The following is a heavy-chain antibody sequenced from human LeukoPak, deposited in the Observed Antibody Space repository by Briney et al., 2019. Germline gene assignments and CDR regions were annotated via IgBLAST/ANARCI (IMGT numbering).Heavy chain of an antibody. V-gene: IGHV4-34*01. Sequence: SETLSLTCAVYGGSFSGYYWSWIRQPPGKGLEWIGEINHSGSTNYNPSLKSRVTISVDTSKNQFSQKLSSVTAADTAVYYCATTGGDSSSYFYYYYGMDVWGQGTTVTVSS. CDR2: INHSGST. D-gene: IGHD6-13*01. J-gene: IGHJ6*02. CDR1: GGSFSGYY. CDR3: ATTGGDSSSYFYYYYGMDV.